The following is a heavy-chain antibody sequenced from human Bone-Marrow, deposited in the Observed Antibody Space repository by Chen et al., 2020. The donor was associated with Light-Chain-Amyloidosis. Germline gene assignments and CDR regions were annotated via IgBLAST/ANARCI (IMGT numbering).Heavy chain of an antibody. J-gene: IGHJ4*02. CDR1: GFNFSSFG. V-gene: IGHV3-23*04. CDR3: TGKGGDFDF. Sequence: EVQLVESGGGLVQPGGSLRLSWATSGFNFSSFGMSWVRQAPGKGLEWVSPVSGSTVSTYYAGAVKGRFIISGDNSTSPLSLQVSSLRAGDTAVYFCTGKGGDFDFWGQGSLVTVSS. CDR2: VSGSTVST. D-gene: IGHD2-21*01.